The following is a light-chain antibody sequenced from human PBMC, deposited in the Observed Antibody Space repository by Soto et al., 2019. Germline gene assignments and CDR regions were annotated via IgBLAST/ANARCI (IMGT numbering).Light chain of an antibody. J-gene: IGKJ4*01. V-gene: IGKV1D-12*01. CDR2: AAS. Sequence: DIQMTQSPSSVSASVGDRVTITCRASQGIRSWLAWYQQRPGKAPKLLISAASSLQSAVPSRFSGSGSGTDFTLTISSLRPDDFATYYCQQSDTFPATFGGGTKVEIK. CDR3: QQSDTFPAT. CDR1: QGIRSW.